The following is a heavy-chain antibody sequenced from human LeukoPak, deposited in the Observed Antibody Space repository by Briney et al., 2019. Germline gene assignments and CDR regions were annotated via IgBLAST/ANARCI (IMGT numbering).Heavy chain of an antibody. J-gene: IGHJ3*01. CDR2: IWSDGNNK. CDR1: GFTFSTYG. V-gene: IGHV3-33*06. CDR3: VKERGPFDAFDV. Sequence: GGSLRLSCAATGFTFSTYGMHWVRQAPGKGLEWVAVIWSDGNNKFYADSVKGRFTFSRDNSRNTLSLQMNSPGADDTAVYYCVKERGPFDAFDVWGQGTMVTVSS.